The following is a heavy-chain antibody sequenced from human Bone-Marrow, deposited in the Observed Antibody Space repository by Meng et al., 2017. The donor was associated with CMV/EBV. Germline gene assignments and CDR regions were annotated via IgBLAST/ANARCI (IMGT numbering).Heavy chain of an antibody. CDR2: INWNGRTT. Sequence: GESLKISCADSGFTFNDYGMSWVRQAPGKGLEWVSGINWNGRTTSYADSVKGRFTISRDNAKNSLYLQMNSLRAEDTALYHCAKVGYCSSASCYFGAFDFWGPGTMVTVSS. D-gene: IGHD2-2*01. J-gene: IGHJ3*01. CDR1: GFTFNDYG. CDR3: AKVGYCSSASCYFGAFDF. V-gene: IGHV3-20*01.